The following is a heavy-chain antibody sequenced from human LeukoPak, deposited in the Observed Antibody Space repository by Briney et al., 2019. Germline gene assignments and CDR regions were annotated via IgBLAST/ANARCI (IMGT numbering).Heavy chain of an antibody. CDR3: ARDSIRITIFGVAIMGAFDI. Sequence: PSETLSLTCTVSGGSISSYYWSWIRQPAGKGLEWIGRIYTSGSTNYNPSLKSRVTMSVDTSKNQFSLKLSSVTAADTAVYYCARDSIRITIFGVAIMGAFDIWGQGTMVTVSS. CDR1: GGSISSYY. D-gene: IGHD3-3*01. CDR2: IYTSGST. J-gene: IGHJ3*02. V-gene: IGHV4-4*07.